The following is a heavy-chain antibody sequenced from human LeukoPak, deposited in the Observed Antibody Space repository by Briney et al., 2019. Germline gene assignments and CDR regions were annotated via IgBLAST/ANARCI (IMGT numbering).Heavy chain of an antibody. D-gene: IGHD5-12*01. CDR1: GFTFSSYS. CDR2: IYSGGNT. V-gene: IGHV3-66*04. CDR3: ARHQPDGNGYNYRSPFDY. J-gene: IGHJ4*02. Sequence: PGGSLRLSCAASGFTFSSYSMNWVRQAPGKGLEWVSVIYSGGNTYYADSVKGRFTISRDNSKNTLYLQMNSLRAEDTAVYYCARHQPDGNGYNYRSPFDYWGQGTLVTVSS.